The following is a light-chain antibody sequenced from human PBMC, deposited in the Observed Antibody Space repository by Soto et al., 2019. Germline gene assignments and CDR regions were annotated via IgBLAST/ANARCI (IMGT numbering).Light chain of an antibody. CDR1: QSIAKN. CDR3: QLSHNFPPIT. V-gene: IGKV1-39*01. J-gene: IGKJ5*01. CDR2: GAS. Sequence: DIQMTQSPSSLSASVGDRVTITCRASQSIAKNLNWYQQRPGKAPKLLIYGASSLQGGVPSRFSGSGSGTEFTLTITRPQPEDFATYFCQLSHNFPPITFGQGTRLEIK.